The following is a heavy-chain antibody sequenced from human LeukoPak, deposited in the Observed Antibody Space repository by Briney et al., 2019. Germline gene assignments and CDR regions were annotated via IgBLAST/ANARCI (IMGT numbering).Heavy chain of an antibody. CDR1: GYSISSGYY. CDR2: IYHSGST. CDR3: ARLGGISVARDI. V-gene: IGHV4-38-2*01. J-gene: IGHJ3*02. D-gene: IGHD3-16*01. Sequence: SETLSLTCAVSGYSISSGYYWGWIRQPPGKGLEWIGSIYHSGSTYYNPPLKSRVTISVDTSKNQFSLKLSSVTAADTAVYYCARLGGISVARDIWGQGTMVTVSS.